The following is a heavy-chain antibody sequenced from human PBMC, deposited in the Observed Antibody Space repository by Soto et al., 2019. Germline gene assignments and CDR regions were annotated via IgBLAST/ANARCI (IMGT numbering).Heavy chain of an antibody. D-gene: IGHD3-16*02. CDR2: INHSGST. Sequence: SETLSLTCAVYGGSFSCYYWIWIRPPPGKGLEWIGEINHSGSTNYNPSLESRVTISVDTSKNQFSLKLSSVTAADTAVYYCARGKLSDYVWGSYRYHFDYWGQGTVVTVSS. J-gene: IGHJ4*02. CDR3: ARGKLSDYVWGSYRYHFDY. CDR1: GGSFSCYY. V-gene: IGHV4-34*01.